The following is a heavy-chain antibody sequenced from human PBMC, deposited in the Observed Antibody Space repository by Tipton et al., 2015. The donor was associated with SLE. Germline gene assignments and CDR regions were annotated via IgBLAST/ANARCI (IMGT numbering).Heavy chain of an antibody. CDR2: INHRGST. CDR1: GGSFSGYY. Sequence: TLSLTCAVYGGSFSGYYWSWIRQPPGKGLEYIGEINHRGSTNYNPSLKSRVTISVDTSKNQFSLNLNSVTAADTAVYYCARGAGSSWYAYYYGMDVWGQGTTVTVSS. D-gene: IGHD6-13*01. V-gene: IGHV4-34*01. CDR3: ARGAGSSWYAYYYGMDV. J-gene: IGHJ6*02.